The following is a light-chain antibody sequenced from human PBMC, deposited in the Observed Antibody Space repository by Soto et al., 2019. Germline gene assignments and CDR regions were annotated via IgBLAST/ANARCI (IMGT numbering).Light chain of an antibody. J-gene: IGKJ1*01. CDR1: QSVSSSD. CDR2: GAS. CDR3: QQYNNWPRT. Sequence: EIVLTQSPGTLSLSPGERATLSCRASQSVSSSDLAWYQQKPGQSPRLLIYGASTRATGIPVRFSGSGSGTEFTLTITSLQPEDFAVYYCQQYNNWPRTFGQGTKVDIK. V-gene: IGKV3-15*01.